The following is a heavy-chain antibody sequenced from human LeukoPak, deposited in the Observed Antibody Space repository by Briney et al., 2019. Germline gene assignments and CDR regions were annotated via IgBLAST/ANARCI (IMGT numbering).Heavy chain of an antibody. CDR1: GFTFSISW. D-gene: IGHD2-21*01. Sequence: PGGSLRLSCTPSGFTFSISWMTWVRQAPGKGLEWVANIKPDGSYKQYLESVRGRFTISRDNAKKPLFLQMNSLRAEDTAVYYCAGSHSYAFDSWGPGTLVTVSS. J-gene: IGHJ4*02. V-gene: IGHV3-7*04. CDR2: IKPDGSYK. CDR3: AGSHSYAFDS.